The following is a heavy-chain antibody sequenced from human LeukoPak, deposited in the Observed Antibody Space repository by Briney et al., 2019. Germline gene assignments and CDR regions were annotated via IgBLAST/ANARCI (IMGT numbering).Heavy chain of an antibody. CDR2: INAGNGNT. CDR3: ARDIVVVPAVREGGMDV. D-gene: IGHD2-2*01. J-gene: IGHJ6*04. V-gene: IGHV1-3*01. Sequence: ASVKVSCKASGYTFTSYAMHWVRQAPGQRLEWMGWINAGNGNTKYSQKFQARVTITRDTSASTAYMELSSLRSEDTAVYYCARDIVVVPAVREGGMDVWGKGTTVTVSS. CDR1: GYTFTSYA.